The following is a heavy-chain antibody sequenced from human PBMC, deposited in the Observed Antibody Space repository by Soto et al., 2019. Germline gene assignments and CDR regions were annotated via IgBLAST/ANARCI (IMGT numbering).Heavy chain of an antibody. CDR2: ISSSSSYI. J-gene: IGHJ4*02. V-gene: IGHV3-21*03. CDR1: GFTFSSYS. CDR3: ARGIWEMATIRPENY. D-gene: IGHD5-12*01. Sequence: TGGSLRLSCAASGFTFSSYSMNWVRQAPGKGLEWVSSISSSSSYIYYADSVKGRSTISRDDSKSIAYLQMNSLTTEDTAVYYCARGIWEMATIRPENYWGQGTPVTVSS.